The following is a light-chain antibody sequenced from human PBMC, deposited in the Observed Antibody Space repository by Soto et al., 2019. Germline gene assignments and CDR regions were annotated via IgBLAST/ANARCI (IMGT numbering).Light chain of an antibody. Sequence: QPVLTQAPSASASLGASVKLTCTLSSGHSSYAIAWHQQQPERGPRYLMKLNSDGSHNKGGGIPDRFSGSSSGAERYLTISRLQSEDEADYYCQTWGTGILVFGGGTKLTVL. CDR1: SGHSSYA. J-gene: IGLJ2*01. CDR2: LNSDGSH. CDR3: QTWGTGILV. V-gene: IGLV4-69*01.